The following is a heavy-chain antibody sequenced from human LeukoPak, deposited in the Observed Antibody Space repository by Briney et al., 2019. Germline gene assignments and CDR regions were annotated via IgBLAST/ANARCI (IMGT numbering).Heavy chain of an antibody. Sequence: PGGSLRLSCAASGFTFSSYEMNWVRQAPGKGLEWVSYISSSGSTIYYADSVKGRFTISRDNAKNSLYLQMNSLRAEDTAVYYCARRSSGDYSYYYYMDVWGKGTTVTVSS. J-gene: IGHJ6*03. CDR1: GFTFSSYE. V-gene: IGHV3-48*03. CDR2: ISSSGSTI. D-gene: IGHD4-11*01. CDR3: ARRSSGDYSYYYYMDV.